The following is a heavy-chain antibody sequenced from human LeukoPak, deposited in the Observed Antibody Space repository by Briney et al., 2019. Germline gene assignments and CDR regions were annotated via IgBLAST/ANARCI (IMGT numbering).Heavy chain of an antibody. D-gene: IGHD2-2*01. Sequence: SETLSLTCTVSGGSISSYYWSWIRQPPGKGLEWIGYIYYSGSTNYNPSLMSRVTISVDTSKNQFSLKLSSVTAADTAVYYCARLVVPAAHLYYYYYYYMDVWGKGTTVTVSS. CDR3: ARLVVPAAHLYYYYYYYMDV. CDR2: IYYSGST. V-gene: IGHV4-59*01. J-gene: IGHJ6*03. CDR1: GGSISSYY.